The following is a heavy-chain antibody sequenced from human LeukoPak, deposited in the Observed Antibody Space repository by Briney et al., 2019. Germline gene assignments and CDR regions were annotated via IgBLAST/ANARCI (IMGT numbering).Heavy chain of an antibody. CDR3: ARGKIGYYYGDYDGF. D-gene: IGHD4-17*01. Sequence: GGSLRLSCAASGFTFSSYDMNWVRQAPGKGLEWVSYISTMSSTKYYADSVKGRFTISRDNAKNSLYQQMNSLRDEDTAVYYCARGKIGYYYGDYDGFWGQGTLVTVSS. V-gene: IGHV3-48*02. CDR1: GFTFSSYD. CDR2: ISTMSSTK. J-gene: IGHJ4*02.